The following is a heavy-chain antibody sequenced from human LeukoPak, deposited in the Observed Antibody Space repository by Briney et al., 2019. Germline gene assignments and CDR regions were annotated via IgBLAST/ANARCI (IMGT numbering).Heavy chain of an antibody. CDR2: ISSSSAYI. Sequence: GGSLRLSCAASGFTFSHYSMNWVRQAPGKGLEWVSSISSSSAYIYYVDSVKGRFTISRDNAKNSLFLQMNSLRAEDAAVYYCARDLYYSGWPPYGFDIRGQGTMVTVSS. CDR3: ARDLYYSGWPPYGFDI. D-gene: IGHD6-19*01. J-gene: IGHJ3*02. V-gene: IGHV3-21*01. CDR1: GFTFSHYS.